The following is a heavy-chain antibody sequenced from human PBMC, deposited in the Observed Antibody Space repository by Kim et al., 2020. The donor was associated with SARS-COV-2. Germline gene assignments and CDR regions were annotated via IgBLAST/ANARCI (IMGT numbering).Heavy chain of an antibody. D-gene: IGHD2-21*01. V-gene: IGHV3-7*01. J-gene: IGHJ4*01. Sequence: GGSLRLSCAVSGITFSRHFMTWVRQAPGKGLESVANIQPDGSATFYVDSVKGRFTISRDNAKNSLFLQMNSLRAEDTAVYYCALEVWWRFYYWGDGTLV. CDR2: IQPDGSAT. CDR3: ALEVWWRFYY. CDR1: GITFSRHF.